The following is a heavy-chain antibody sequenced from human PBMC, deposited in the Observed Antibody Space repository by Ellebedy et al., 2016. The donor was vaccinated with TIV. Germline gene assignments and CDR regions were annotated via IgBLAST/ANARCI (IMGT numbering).Heavy chain of an antibody. D-gene: IGHD6-13*01. Sequence: SVKVSXKASGGTFSSYAISWVRQAPGQGLEWMGGIIPIFGTANYAQKFQGRVTITADKSTSTAYMELSSLRSEDTAVYYCARSRSSSSWYGADNWFDPWGQGTLVTVSS. J-gene: IGHJ5*02. V-gene: IGHV1-69*06. CDR2: IIPIFGTA. CDR3: ARSRSSSSWYGADNWFDP. CDR1: GGTFSSYA.